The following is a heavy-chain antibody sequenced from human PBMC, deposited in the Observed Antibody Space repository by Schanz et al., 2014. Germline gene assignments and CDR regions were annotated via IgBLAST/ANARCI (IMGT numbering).Heavy chain of an antibody. D-gene: IGHD4-17*01. Sequence: QVQLQESGPRLVKPSQTLSLTCTVSGGSISSGAYSWSWIRQPPGKRPDGIGHIYSSGSTYYNPSLKSRVSMSIDTSKTQFPTKLASVTAADTAVYYCARDRGMTTSDYYYGMDVWGQGTTVPVSS. J-gene: IGHJ6*02. V-gene: IGHV4-30-4*07. CDR3: ARDRGMTTSDYYYGMDV. CDR1: GGSISSGAYS. CDR2: IYSSGST.